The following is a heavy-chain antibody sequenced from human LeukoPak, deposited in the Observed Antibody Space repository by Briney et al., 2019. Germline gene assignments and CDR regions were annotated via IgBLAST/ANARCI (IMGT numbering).Heavy chain of an antibody. CDR1: GGTFSSYA. D-gene: IGHD3-22*01. CDR3: ARGHHDSSGYYVYYYFDY. CDR2: IIPIFGTA. J-gene: IGHJ4*02. Sequence: ASVKVSCKASGGTFSSYAISWVRQAPGQGLEWMGGIIPIFGTANYAQKFQGRVTITADESTSTAYMELSSLRSEDTAVYYCARGHHDSSGYYVYYYFDYWGQGTLVTVSS. V-gene: IGHV1-69*13.